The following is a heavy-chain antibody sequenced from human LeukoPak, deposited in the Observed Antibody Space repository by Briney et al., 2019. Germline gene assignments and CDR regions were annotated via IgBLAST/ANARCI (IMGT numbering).Heavy chain of an antibody. V-gene: IGHV5-51*01. CDR3: ARLGRYYYDSSAYYY. CDR1: GYGFTSYW. D-gene: IGHD3-22*01. Sequence: GESLQISCTGSGYGFTSYWIGWVRQMLGKGLEWMGMIYPGDSDTRYSPSFQGQVTISADKSISTAYLQWSSLKASATAMYYCARLGRYYYDSSAYYYWGQGTLVTVSS. J-gene: IGHJ4*02. CDR2: IYPGDSDT.